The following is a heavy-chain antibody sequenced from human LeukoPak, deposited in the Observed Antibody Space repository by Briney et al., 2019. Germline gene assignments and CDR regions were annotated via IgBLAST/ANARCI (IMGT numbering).Heavy chain of an antibody. CDR3: ARELRGPNWFDP. J-gene: IGHJ5*02. Sequence: SGGSLTLSCSASGFTFSSYSIDWVRQAPGKGLEWVSFISSGGGSISYADSVKGRFTISRENAKNSLSLQMNSLRAEDTAVYYCARELRGPNWFDPWGRGTLVTVSS. V-gene: IGHV3-21*01. D-gene: IGHD5-12*01. CDR1: GFTFSSYS. CDR2: ISSGGGSI.